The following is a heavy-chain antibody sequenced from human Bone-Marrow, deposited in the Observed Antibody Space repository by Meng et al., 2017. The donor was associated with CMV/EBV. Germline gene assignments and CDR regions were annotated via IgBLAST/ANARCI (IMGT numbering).Heavy chain of an antibody. D-gene: IGHD3-16*02. CDR2: ISAYNGNT. CDR1: GYTFTNFA. V-gene: IGHV1-18*01. CDR3: ARDGQGLGGLSSFNDY. J-gene: IGHJ4*02. Sequence: ASVKVSCKASGYTFTNFAFNWVRQAPGQGLEWMGWISAYNGNTNYAQNLQGRVTMTTVTSTSTAYMELRSLRSDDTAVYYCARDGQGLGGLSSFNDYWGQGTLVTVSS.